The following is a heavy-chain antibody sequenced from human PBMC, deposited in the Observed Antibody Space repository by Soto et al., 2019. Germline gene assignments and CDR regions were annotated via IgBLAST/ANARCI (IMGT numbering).Heavy chain of an antibody. CDR3: TRRVIGSGYSQRFQYCGMDV. D-gene: IGHD3-22*01. J-gene: IGHJ6*02. CDR2: IRSKANAYAT. Sequence: GGSLRLSCAASGFTFSGSAIHWVRLAPGKGLEWVGRIRSKANAYATAYAASVKGRFTVGRDESENTAYLQMNSLKTEDTAVYYCTRRVIGSGYSQRFQYCGMDVWGQGTTVTVYS. V-gene: IGHV3-73*01. CDR1: GFTFSGSA.